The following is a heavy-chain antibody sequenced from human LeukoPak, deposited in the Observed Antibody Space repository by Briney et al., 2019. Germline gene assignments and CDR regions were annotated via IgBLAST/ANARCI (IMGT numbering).Heavy chain of an antibody. Sequence: SETLSLTCTVSGGSISTYYWNWIRQPPGKGLEWIGYIHHSGSTYYNPSLKSRLIISLDTSKNQFSLKLNSVTAADTAVYYCANYGSGSYRFDPWGQGTLVTVSS. CDR2: IHHSGST. V-gene: IGHV4-59*06. J-gene: IGHJ5*02. CDR3: ANYGSGSYRFDP. CDR1: GGSISTYY. D-gene: IGHD3-10*01.